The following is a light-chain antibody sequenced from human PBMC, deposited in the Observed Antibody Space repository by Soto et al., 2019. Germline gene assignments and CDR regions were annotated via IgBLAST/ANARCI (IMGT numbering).Light chain of an antibody. CDR2: SAF. CDR3: QKYGTSPWT. CDR1: QSVIRGS. J-gene: IGKJ1*01. Sequence: IVLTQSPGTLSLSPGERATLFCRASQSVIRGSLVWYHQKPGQAPRLLIYSAFNRATGIPDRFSGSGSGTDFTLTISRLEPEDFAVYYCQKYGTSPWTFGQGTKVDIK. V-gene: IGKV3-20*01.